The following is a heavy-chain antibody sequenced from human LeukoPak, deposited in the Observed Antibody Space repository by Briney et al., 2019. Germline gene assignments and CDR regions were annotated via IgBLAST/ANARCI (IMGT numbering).Heavy chain of an antibody. Sequence: ASVKVSCKASGYTFTGYYMHWVRQAPGQGLEWMGWINPNSGGTNYAQKFQGRVTMTRDTSISTAYMELSRLRSDDTAVYYCAREWVPPAILTTNNNWFDPWGQGTLVTVSS. CDR3: AREWVPPAILTTNNNWFDP. D-gene: IGHD2-2*01. V-gene: IGHV1-2*02. J-gene: IGHJ5*02. CDR1: GYTFTGYY. CDR2: INPNSGGT.